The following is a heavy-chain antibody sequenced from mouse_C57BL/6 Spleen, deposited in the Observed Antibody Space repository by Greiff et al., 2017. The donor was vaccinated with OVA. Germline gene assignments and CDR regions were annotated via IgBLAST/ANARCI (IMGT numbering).Heavy chain of an antibody. CDR1: GYAFSSYW. Sequence: QVQLKESGAELVKPGASVKISCKASGYAFSSYWMNWVKQRPGKGLEWIGQIYPGDGDTNYNGKFKGKATLTADKSSSTAYMQLSSLTSEDSAVYFCAREDYYGSYYFDYWGQGTTLTVSS. D-gene: IGHD1-1*01. CDR3: AREDYYGSYYFDY. J-gene: IGHJ2*01. CDR2: IYPGDGDT. V-gene: IGHV1-80*01.